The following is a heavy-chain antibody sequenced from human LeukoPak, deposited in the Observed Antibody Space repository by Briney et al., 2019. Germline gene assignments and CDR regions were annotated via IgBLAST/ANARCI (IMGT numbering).Heavy chain of an antibody. CDR1: GFTVSGNY. D-gene: IGHD3-22*01. J-gene: IGHJ6*02. V-gene: IGHV3-53*01. Sequence: GGSLRLSCAASGFTVSGNYMNWVRQAPGKGLEWVSVMYSGGTTDYADSVKGRFTISRDNSKNTLYLQMNSLRADDTAVYYCARWPDYFDTSRYYYGMDVWGQGTLVTVSS. CDR3: ARWPDYFDTSRYYYGMDV. CDR2: MYSGGTT.